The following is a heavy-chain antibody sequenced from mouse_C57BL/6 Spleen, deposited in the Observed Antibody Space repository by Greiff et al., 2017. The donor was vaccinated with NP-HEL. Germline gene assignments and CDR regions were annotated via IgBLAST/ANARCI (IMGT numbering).Heavy chain of an antibody. CDR1: GYTFTSYW. CDR3: ARRHYGSRGWYFDV. V-gene: IGHV1-50*01. D-gene: IGHD1-1*01. J-gene: IGHJ1*03. CDR2: IDPSASYT. Sequence: QVQLKQPGAELVKPGASVKLSCKASGYTFTSYWMQWVKQRPGQGLEWIGEIDPSASYTNYNQKFKGKATLTVDTSSSTAYMQLSSLTSEDSAVYYCARRHYGSRGWYFDVWGTGTTVTVSS.